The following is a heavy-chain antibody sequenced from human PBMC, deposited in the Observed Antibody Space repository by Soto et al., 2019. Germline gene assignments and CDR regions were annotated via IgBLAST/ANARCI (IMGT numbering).Heavy chain of an antibody. J-gene: IGHJ6*02. V-gene: IGHV1-18*01. CDR2: ISPYNDDT. CDR1: GYTFSSYG. Sequence: ASVKVSCKASGYTFSSYGINWVRQAPGQGLEWLGWISPYNDDTKYAQMLQGRVTMTTDTSSRTAYMALRSLRSDDTAVYFCARGGYYDSSGSRNYHYYGMDVWGQGTTVTSP. D-gene: IGHD3-22*01. CDR3: ARGGYYDSSGSRNYHYYGMDV.